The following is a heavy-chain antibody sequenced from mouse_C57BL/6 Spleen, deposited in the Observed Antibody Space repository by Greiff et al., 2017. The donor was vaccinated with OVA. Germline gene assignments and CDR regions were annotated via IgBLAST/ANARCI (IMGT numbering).Heavy chain of an antibody. J-gene: IGHJ1*03. D-gene: IGHD1-1*01. CDR1: GYTFTSYW. CDR3: ASGFYYGSSYGDFDV. Sequence: QVQLQQPGAELVRPGSSVKLSCKASGYTFTSYWMHWVKQRPIQGLEWIGNIDPSDSETHYNQKFKDKATLTVDKSSSTAYMQLSSLTSEDSAVYYCASGFYYGSSYGDFDVWGTGTTVTVSS. V-gene: IGHV1-52*01. CDR2: IDPSDSET.